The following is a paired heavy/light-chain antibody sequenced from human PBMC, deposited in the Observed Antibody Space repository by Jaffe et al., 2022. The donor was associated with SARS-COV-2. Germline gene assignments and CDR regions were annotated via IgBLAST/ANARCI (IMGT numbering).Light chain of an antibody. CDR2: QDS. CDR1: KLGDKY. Sequence: SYELTQPPSVSVSPGQTASITCSGDKLGDKYVCWYQQKPGQSPVLVIYQDSKRPSGIPERFSGSNSGNTATLTIRGAQALDEADYYCQAWDSSLFVFGTGTKVTVL. CDR3: QAWDSSLFV. J-gene: IGLJ1*01. V-gene: IGLV3-1*01.
Heavy chain of an antibody. V-gene: IGHV3-66*02. Sequence: EVQLVESGGGLVQPGGSLRLSCAASGFTVSGNYMSWVRQAPGKGLECVSVIYSAGGTSYADSVKGRFTISRDSSKNTLYLQMNSLRTEDMAVYYCARGPGIAAADNNWFDSWGQGTLVTVSS. CDR3: ARGPGIAAADNNWFDS. J-gene: IGHJ5*01. D-gene: IGHD6-13*01. CDR2: IYSAGGT. CDR1: GFTVSGNY.